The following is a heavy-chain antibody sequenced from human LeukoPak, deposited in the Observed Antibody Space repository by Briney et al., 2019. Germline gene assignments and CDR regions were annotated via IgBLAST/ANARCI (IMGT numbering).Heavy chain of an antibody. CDR3: ARGVRNSGSYYVDY. Sequence: ASVKVSCKASGGTFINYAFSWVRQAPGQGLEWMGGIIPIFGTTNYAQKFQGRVTITADESTSAAYMELSSRRSEDTAVYFCARGVRNSGSYYVDYWGQGTLVTVSP. J-gene: IGHJ4*02. D-gene: IGHD1-26*01. CDR1: GGTFINYA. CDR2: IIPIFGTT. V-gene: IGHV1-69*13.